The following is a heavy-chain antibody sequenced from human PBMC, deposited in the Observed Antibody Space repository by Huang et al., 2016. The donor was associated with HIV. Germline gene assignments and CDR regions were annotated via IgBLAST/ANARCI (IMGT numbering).Heavy chain of an antibody. V-gene: IGHV3-74*01. CDR2: INRDWSST. CDR1: GFSISSYW. CDR3: ARDPRIQSWLNFFDY. Sequence: EVQLVESGGGLVQPGGSLRLSCAASGFSISSYWMHWVRQAPGKGRVWVSRINRDWSSTSYADSVKGRFTISRDNAKNTLYLQMNSLRAEDTAVYYCARDPRIQSWLNFFDYWGQGTLVSVSS. J-gene: IGHJ4*02. D-gene: IGHD3-22*01.